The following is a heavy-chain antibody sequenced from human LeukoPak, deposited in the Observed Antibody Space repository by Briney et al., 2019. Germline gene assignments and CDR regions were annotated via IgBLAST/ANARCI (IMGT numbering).Heavy chain of an antibody. D-gene: IGHD6-6*01. J-gene: IGHJ4*02. CDR2: IYHSGST. CDR1: GGSISSSNW. CDR3: ARAEYSSSWGFDY. V-gene: IGHV4-4*02. Sequence: SGTLSLTCAVSGGSISSSNWWSWVRQPPGKGLEWIGEIYHSGSTNYNPSLKGRVTISVDKSKNQFSLKLSSVTAADTAVYYCARAEYSSSWGFDYWGQGTLVTVSS.